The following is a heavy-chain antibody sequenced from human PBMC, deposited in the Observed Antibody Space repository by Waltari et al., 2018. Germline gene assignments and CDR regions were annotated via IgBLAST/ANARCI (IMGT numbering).Heavy chain of an antibody. J-gene: IGHJ5*02. CDR3: ARVANFMVRGVTNWFDP. D-gene: IGHD3-10*01. Sequence: QVQLVQSGAEVKKPGSSVKVSCKASGGTFSSYATSWVRQAPGQGLEWMGGIIPIFVTANYARKFQGRVTITPDESTSTAYMELSSLRSEDTAVYYCARVANFMVRGVTNWFDPWGQGTLVTVSS. V-gene: IGHV1-69*05. CDR1: GGTFSSYA. CDR2: IIPIFVTA.